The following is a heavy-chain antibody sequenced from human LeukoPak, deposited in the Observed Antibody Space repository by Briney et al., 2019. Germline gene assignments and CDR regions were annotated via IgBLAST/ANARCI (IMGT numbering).Heavy chain of an antibody. CDR2: IYSSGST. CDR3: ARDYGGAFRGWFDP. D-gene: IGHD4-23*01. V-gene: IGHV3-66*03. J-gene: IGHJ6*04. CDR1: GFIVSSHY. Sequence: PGGSLRLSCVASGFIVSSHYMSWVRQPPGKGLEWVSVIYSSGSTYYADSVRGRVTISRDSSENTVYLQMNSLRTEDTAVYYCARDYGGAFRGWFDPWGKGTTVAVSS.